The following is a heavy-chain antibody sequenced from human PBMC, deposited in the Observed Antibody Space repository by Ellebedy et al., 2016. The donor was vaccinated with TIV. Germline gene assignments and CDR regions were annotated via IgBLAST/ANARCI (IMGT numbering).Heavy chain of an antibody. CDR3: ARGVLSGY. V-gene: IGHV3-53*01. Sequence: AAYADSVKGRFTVSRDNSKNTLFLQVNSLRAEDTAVYYCARGVLSGYWGQGTLVTVSS. J-gene: IGHJ4*02. D-gene: IGHD2/OR15-2a*01. CDR2: A.